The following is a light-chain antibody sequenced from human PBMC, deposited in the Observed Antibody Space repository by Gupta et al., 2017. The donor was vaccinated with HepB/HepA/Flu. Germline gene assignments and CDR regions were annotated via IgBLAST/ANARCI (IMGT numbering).Light chain of an antibody. J-gene: IGKJ2*02. CDR3: QQSYTTPCT. Sequence: DIQMTKSQSSLAASVGGRVTITCRVSKSISKYLNWYQQKPGTAPKLLIHTASTLQSGVSSRFSGSGSGTDFTLTISSLQPEDFATYFCQQSYTTPCTFGQWTKLEI. V-gene: IGKV1-39*01. CDR1: KSISKY. CDR2: TAS.